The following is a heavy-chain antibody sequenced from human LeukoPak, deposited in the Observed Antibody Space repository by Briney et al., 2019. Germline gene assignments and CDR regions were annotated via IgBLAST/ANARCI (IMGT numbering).Heavy chain of an antibody. V-gene: IGHV3-43*02. CDR1: GFIFDDYA. CDR3: AKDTALLWFGGNMDV. D-gene: IGHD3-10*01. J-gene: IGHJ6*02. CDR2: IVADGENT. Sequence: GGSLRLSCGASGFIFDDYAMHWVRQAPGKGLEWVSLIVADGENTYYADSVKGRFTISRDNSKNTLYLQMNNVRTEDSALYYCAKDTALLWFGGNMDVWGQGTTVTVSS.